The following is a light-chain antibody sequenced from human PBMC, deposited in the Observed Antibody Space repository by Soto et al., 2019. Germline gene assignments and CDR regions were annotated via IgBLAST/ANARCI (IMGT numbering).Light chain of an antibody. CDR1: QSVSSN. J-gene: IGKJ5*01. CDR3: QKYNNWLIN. CDR2: GAS. Sequence: EIVMTQSPATLSFSPGERATLSCRASQSVSSNLAWYQQKPGQAPRLLIYGASTRATGIPGRFSGSGSGTEFTLIISSLQSEDFAVYYCQKYNNWLINFGQGTRLEIK. V-gene: IGKV3-15*01.